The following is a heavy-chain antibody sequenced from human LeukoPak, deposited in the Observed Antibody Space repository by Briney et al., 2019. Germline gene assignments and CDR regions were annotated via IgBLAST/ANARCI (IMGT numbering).Heavy chain of an antibody. CDR3: ARVAGYSSGWYNDY. CDR1: GGTFSSYA. D-gene: IGHD6-19*01. CDR2: IIPIFGTA. Sequence: GSSVKVSCKASGGTFSSYAISWVRQAPGQGLEWMGGIIPIFGTANYAQKFQGRVTITADKSTSTAYMELSSLRSEDTAVYYCARVAGYSSGWYNDYWGQGTLVTVSS. J-gene: IGHJ4*02. V-gene: IGHV1-69*06.